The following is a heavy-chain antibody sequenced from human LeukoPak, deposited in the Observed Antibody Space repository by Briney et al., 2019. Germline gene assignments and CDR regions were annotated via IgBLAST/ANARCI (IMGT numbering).Heavy chain of an antibody. CDR3: ASMSRILGDSSDSSRDY. Sequence: GASVKVSCKASGYTFTGYYMHWVRQALGQGLEWVGWINPNSGGTNYAQKFQGRVTMTRDTSISTAYMELSRLRSDDTAVYYCASMSRILGDSSDSSRDYWGQGTLVTVSS. CDR2: INPNSGGT. D-gene: IGHD3-22*01. J-gene: IGHJ4*02. CDR1: GYTFTGYY. V-gene: IGHV1-2*02.